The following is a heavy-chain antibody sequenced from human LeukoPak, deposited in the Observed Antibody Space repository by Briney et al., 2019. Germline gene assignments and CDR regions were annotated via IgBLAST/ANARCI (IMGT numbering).Heavy chain of an antibody. Sequence: SETLSLTCAVYGGSFSGYYWSWIRQPPGKGLEWIGEINHSGTTNYNPSLKSRVTISVDTSKNQFSLKLSSVTAADTAVYYCARRPPSYYGSGSYYKGGFDYWGQGTLVTVSS. CDR2: INHSGTT. CDR1: GGSFSGYY. D-gene: IGHD3-10*01. V-gene: IGHV4-34*01. CDR3: ARRPPSYYGSGSYYKGGFDY. J-gene: IGHJ4*02.